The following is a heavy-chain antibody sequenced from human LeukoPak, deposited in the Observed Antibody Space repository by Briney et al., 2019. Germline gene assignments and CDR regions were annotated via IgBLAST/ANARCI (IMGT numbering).Heavy chain of an antibody. CDR1: GFTVSSNY. CDR2: IYSGGST. Sequence: GGSLRLSCAASGFTVSSNYMSWVRQAPGEGLEWVSVIYSGGSTYYADSVKGRFTISRDNSKNTLYLQMNSLRAEDTAVYYCARAPHSSGWYSDAFDIWGQGTMVTVSS. CDR3: ARAPHSSGWYSDAFDI. V-gene: IGHV3-53*01. D-gene: IGHD6-19*01. J-gene: IGHJ3*02.